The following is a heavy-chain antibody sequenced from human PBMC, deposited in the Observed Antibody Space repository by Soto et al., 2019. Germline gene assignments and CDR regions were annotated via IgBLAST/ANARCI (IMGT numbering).Heavy chain of an antibody. CDR1: GYTFTSYY. CDR3: DRARGRNGYYYDYMDV. Sequence: GPSVKVSCKASGYTFTSYYMHWVRQAPGQGLEWMGIINPSGGSTSYAQKFQGRVTMTRDTSTSTVYMELSSLRSEDTAVYYCDRARGRNGYYYDYMDVWGKGTTVTVSS. D-gene: IGHD2-8*01. J-gene: IGHJ6*03. V-gene: IGHV1-46*03. CDR2: INPSGGST.